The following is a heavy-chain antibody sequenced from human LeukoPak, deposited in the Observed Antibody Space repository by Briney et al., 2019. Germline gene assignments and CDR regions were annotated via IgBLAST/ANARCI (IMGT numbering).Heavy chain of an antibody. CDR1: GGSISSSSYY. V-gene: IGHV4-39*01. CDR2: IYYSGST. Sequence: PSETLSLTCTVSGGSISSSSYYWGWIRQPPGKGLGWIGSIYYSGSTYYNPSLESRVTISVDTSKNQFSLKLSSVTAADTAVYYCATSGWYLLPGVYWGQGTLVSVSS. CDR3: ATSGWYLLPGVY. D-gene: IGHD6-19*01. J-gene: IGHJ4*02.